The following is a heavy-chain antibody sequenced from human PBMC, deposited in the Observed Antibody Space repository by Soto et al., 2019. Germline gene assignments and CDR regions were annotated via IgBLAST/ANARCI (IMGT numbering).Heavy chain of an antibody. J-gene: IGHJ4*02. CDR2: IYYRGST. Sequence: PSETLSLTCAVSGGSITSYYWSWIRQPPGKGLEWIGSIYYRGSTNHNPSLKSRVTMSVDMSKNQFSLKLTSVIAADTAVYYCARLDTVANYFDYWGQGALVTAPQ. CDR3: ARLDTVANYFDY. D-gene: IGHD1-1*01. V-gene: IGHV4-59*01. CDR1: GGSITSYY.